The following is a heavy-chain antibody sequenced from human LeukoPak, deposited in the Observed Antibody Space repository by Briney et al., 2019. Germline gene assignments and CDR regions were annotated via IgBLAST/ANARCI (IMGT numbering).Heavy chain of an antibody. J-gene: IGHJ4*02. D-gene: IGHD3-9*01. CDR3: ARARYFDRSIDY. CDR2: IYYSGST. Sequence: SETLSLTCTVSGGSISSSSYYWGWIRQPPGNGLEWIGSIYYSGSTYYNPSLKSRVTISVDTSKNQFSLKLSSVTAADTAVYYCARARYFDRSIDYWGQGTLVTVSS. CDR1: GGSISSSSYY. V-gene: IGHV4-39*07.